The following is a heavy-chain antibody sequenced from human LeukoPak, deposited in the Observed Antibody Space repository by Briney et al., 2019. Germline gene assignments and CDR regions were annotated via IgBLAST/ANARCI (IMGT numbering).Heavy chain of an antibody. D-gene: IGHD3-22*01. CDR1: GFTFRSDA. CDR3: ATLGFSSGYYYYFDH. Sequence: GGSLRLSCAASGFTFRSDAMSWVRQAPGKGLEWVSGISGSGGTTYYADSVKGRFTISRDNSKNTLYLQMNSLRAEDTAVYYCATLGFSSGYYYYFDHWGQGTLVTVSS. J-gene: IGHJ4*02. CDR2: ISGSGGTT. V-gene: IGHV3-23*01.